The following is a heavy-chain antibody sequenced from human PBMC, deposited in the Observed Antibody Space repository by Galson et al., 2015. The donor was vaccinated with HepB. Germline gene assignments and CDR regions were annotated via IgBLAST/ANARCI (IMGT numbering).Heavy chain of an antibody. CDR3: ARTGWERYFDL. J-gene: IGHJ2*01. D-gene: IGHD1-14*01. Sequence: SETLSLTCSVAGGSISSSSYYWGWIRQPPGKGLEWIGSIHYSGITYYNPSLKSRVTISVDTSKNQFSLKLSSVTAADTAVYYCARTGWERYFDLWGRGTLVTVSS. CDR1: GGSISSSSYY. V-gene: IGHV4-39*01. CDR2: IHYSGIT.